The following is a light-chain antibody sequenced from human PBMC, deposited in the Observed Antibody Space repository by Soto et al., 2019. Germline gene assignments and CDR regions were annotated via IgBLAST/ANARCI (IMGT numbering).Light chain of an antibody. J-gene: IGKJ1*01. Sequence: DIQMTQSPSTLSASVGDRVTITCRASQTIDNKLAWYQQKPGKAPKVLIFDASTLESGVPSRFSASGSGTEFSLTISSLQFDDSATYYCQHYGFLWTFGQGTKV. CDR3: QHYGFLWT. CDR2: DAS. V-gene: IGKV1-5*01. CDR1: QTIDNK.